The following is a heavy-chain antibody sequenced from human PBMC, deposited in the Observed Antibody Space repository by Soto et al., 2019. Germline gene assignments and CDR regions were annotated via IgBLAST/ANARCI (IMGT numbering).Heavy chain of an antibody. CDR2: VNSDGSGI. D-gene: IGHD2-21*01. V-gene: IGHV3-74*01. J-gene: IGHJ4*02. Sequence: EVQLVESGGGLVQPGGSLRLSCAASGFTFSSYWMHWVRQAPGKGLVWASRVNSDGSGITYADSVKGRFTISRDNAKNTLYLPMSSLRVEDPAVYFCVRWPDCWGQGTLVTVSS. CDR1: GFTFSSYW. CDR3: VRWPDC.